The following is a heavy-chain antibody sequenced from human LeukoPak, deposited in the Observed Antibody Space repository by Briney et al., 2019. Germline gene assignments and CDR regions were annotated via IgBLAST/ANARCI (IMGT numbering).Heavy chain of an antibody. J-gene: IGHJ4*02. CDR3: ARVGFGNTPHPIDY. CDR2: IYYTGST. CDR1: GGSISSYY. D-gene: IGHD4-23*01. Sequence: PSETLSLTCTVSGGSISSYYWSWIRQPPGKGLEWIGYIYYTGSTNYNPSLRSRVSISVDTSKNQFSLELSSVTAADTAVYYCARVGFGNTPHPIDYWGQGTLVTVSS. V-gene: IGHV4-59*01.